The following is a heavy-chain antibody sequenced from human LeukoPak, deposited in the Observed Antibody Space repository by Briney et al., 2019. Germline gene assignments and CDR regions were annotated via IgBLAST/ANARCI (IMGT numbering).Heavy chain of an antibody. CDR1: GGSISHYY. D-gene: IGHD3-22*01. CDR2: INHSGST. J-gene: IGHJ4*02. V-gene: IGHV4-34*01. CDR3: ASSVYDSSAYDY. Sequence: SETLSLTCTVSGGSISHYYWSWIRQPPGKGLEWIGEINHSGSTNYNPSLKSRVTISVDTSKNQFSLKLSSVTAADTAVYYCASSVYDSSAYDYWGQGTLVTVSS.